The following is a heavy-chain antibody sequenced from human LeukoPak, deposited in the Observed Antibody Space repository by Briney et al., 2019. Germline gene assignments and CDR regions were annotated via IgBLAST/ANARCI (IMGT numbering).Heavy chain of an antibody. CDR2: INPNSGGT. CDR3: ARVPRRYCSSTSCRPNDAFDI. CDR1: GYTFTGYY. Sequence: ASVKVSCKASGYTFTGYYMHWVRQSPGQGLEWMEWINPNSGGTNYAQKFQGRVTMTRDTSISTAYMELSRLRSDDTAVYYCARVPRRYCSSTSCRPNDAFDIWGQGTMVTVSS. J-gene: IGHJ3*02. V-gene: IGHV1-2*02. D-gene: IGHD2-2*01.